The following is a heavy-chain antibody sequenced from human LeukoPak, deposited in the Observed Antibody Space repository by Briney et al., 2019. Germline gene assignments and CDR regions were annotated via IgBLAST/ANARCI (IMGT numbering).Heavy chain of an antibody. V-gene: IGHV3-23*01. CDR1: GFTFSSYA. CDR2: ISGSGAGT. D-gene: IGHD2-15*01. CDR3: AKGVDIVVVVAAQDS. J-gene: IGHJ4*02. Sequence: PGGSLRLSCAASGFTFSSYAMSWVRQAPGKGLEWVSGISGSGAGTYYADSVKGRFTISRDNSKNTLYLQMDSLRAEDTAVYYCAKGVDIVVVVAAQDSWGQGTLVTVSS.